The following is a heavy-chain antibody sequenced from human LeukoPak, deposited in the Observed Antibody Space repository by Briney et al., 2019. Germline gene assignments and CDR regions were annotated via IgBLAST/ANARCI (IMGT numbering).Heavy chain of an antibody. V-gene: IGHV4-59*01. CDR3: AREGTAGTNLNWFDS. CDR2: IHYSGNT. D-gene: IGHD1-1*01. CDR1: GGSISTYY. J-gene: IGHJ5*01. Sequence: SETLSLTCSVSGGSISTYYWSWIRQPPGKGLEWIGYIHYSGNTYYNPSLKSRVTISVDTSKNQFSLKVSSVTAADTAVYYCAREGTAGTNLNWFDSWGQGTLVTVSS.